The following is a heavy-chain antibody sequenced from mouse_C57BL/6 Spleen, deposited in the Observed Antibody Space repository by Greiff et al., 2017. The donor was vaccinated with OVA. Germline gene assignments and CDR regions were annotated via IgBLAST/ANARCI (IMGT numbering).Heavy chain of an antibody. V-gene: IGHV14-1*01. D-gene: IGHD2-12*01. Sequence: EVKLVESGAELVRPGASVKLSCTASGFNIKDYYMHWVKQRPEQGLEWIGRIDPEDGDTEYAPKFQGKATMTADTSSNTAYLQLSSLTSEDTAVFYCTTPIYYSYPWLAYWGQGTLVTGAA. CDR3: TTPIYYSYPWLAY. J-gene: IGHJ3*01. CDR2: IDPEDGDT. CDR1: GFNIKDYY.